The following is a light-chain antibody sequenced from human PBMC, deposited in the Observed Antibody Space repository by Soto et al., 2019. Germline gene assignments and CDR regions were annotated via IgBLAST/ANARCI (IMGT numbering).Light chain of an antibody. CDR3: QHYGSSPPFT. V-gene: IGKV3-20*01. Sequence: VLTQSPGTLSLSPGERATLYCRASQSISSSNLAWYHQKPGQAPRLLIYAASARVTGIPDRFSGSGSGTDFTLTISRLEPEDFAVYYCQHYGSSPPFTFGPGTKVDIK. CDR1: QSISSSN. J-gene: IGKJ3*01. CDR2: AAS.